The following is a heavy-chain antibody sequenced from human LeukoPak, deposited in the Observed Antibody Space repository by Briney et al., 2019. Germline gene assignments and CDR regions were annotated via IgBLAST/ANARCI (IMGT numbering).Heavy chain of an antibody. J-gene: IGHJ5*02. V-gene: IGHV4-59*01. D-gene: IGHD3-22*01. CDR3: ARGGDYDSSTRNWFDP. Sequence: SETLSLTCTVSGGSTSSYYWSWIRQPPEKGLEWIGYIYYSGSTNYNPSLKSRVTISVDTSKNQFSLKLSSVTAADTAVYYCARGGDYDSSTRNWFDPWGQGTLVTVSS. CDR1: GGSTSSYY. CDR2: IYYSGST.